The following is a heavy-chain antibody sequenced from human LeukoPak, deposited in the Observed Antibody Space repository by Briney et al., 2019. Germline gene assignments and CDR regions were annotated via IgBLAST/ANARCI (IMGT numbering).Heavy chain of an antibody. CDR1: GFSLSTYE. V-gene: IGHV3-48*03. J-gene: IGHJ4*02. CDR3: ARELNGWGRFDY. Sequence: PGGSLRLSCVGSGFSLSTYEMNWVRQAPGKGLEWVSYISSSGNTVHYADSVKGRFTISRDSAKNSLYLQVDSLRADDTAVYYCARELNGWGRFDYWGQGTPVTVSS. CDR2: ISSSGNTV. D-gene: IGHD6-19*01.